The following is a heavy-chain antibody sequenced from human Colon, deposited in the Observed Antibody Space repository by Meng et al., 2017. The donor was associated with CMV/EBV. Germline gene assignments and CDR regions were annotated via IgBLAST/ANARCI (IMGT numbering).Heavy chain of an antibody. V-gene: IGHV1-2*02. J-gene: IGHJ6*02. CDR3: ARDVDINYGELYQKLYAMHV. D-gene: IGHD3-10*01. Sequence: ASVKVSCKASGYTFTDYHLYWVRQVPGQGLEWMGWINPKSGYTSYAQYFQGRFTMTRDTSVSTVYMELSNLKSDDAAVYYCARDVDINYGELYQKLYAMHVWGQGTTVTVSS. CDR1: GYTFTDYH. CDR2: INPKSGYT.